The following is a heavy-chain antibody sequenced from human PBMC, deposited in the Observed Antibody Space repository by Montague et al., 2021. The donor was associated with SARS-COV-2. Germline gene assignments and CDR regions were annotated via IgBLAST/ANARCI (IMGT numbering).Heavy chain of an antibody. V-gene: IGHV4-59*01. CDR2: VHASGTT. J-gene: IGHJ4*02. CDR1: GDSIMAYH. Sequence: SETLSLTCGVSGDSIMAYHWSWVRKPPQTGLDWIGDVHASGTTNYNSSLRSRVAVSIDTSKAQFSLTLTFVTVADTAAYYCAKSIGFGTTSYFDLWGQGIQVVVS. D-gene: IGHD1-1*01. CDR3: AKSIGFGTTSYFDL.